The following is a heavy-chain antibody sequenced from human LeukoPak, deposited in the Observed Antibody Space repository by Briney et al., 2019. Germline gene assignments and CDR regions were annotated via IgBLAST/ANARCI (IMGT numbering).Heavy chain of an antibody. CDR2: ISSNEDST. J-gene: IGHJ4*02. Sequence: GRSLRHSCSAAGFTFSKYRMHWVRQAPGKGMEYNSVISSNEDSTYYADSVKGRFTISRDNFKNTLYHQMRSLRAEDTAVYFCVRQITQLWPYYFDYWGQGTLVTVSS. CDR1: GFTFSKYR. CDR3: VRQITQLWPYYFDY. D-gene: IGHD5-18*01. V-gene: IGHV3-64D*06.